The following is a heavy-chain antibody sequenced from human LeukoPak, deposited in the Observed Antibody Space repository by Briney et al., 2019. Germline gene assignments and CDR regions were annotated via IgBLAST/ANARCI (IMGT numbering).Heavy chain of an antibody. CDR1: GYTFTSYA. CDR2: INAGNGNT. CDR3: ARAYYGSGSYYPGGY. Sequence: GASAKVSCKASGYTFTSYAMHWVRQAPGQRLEWMGWINAGNGNTKYSQKFQGRVTITRDTSASTAYMELSSLRSEDTAVYYCARAYYGSGSYYPGGYWGQGTLVTVSS. V-gene: IGHV1-3*01. D-gene: IGHD3-10*01. J-gene: IGHJ4*02.